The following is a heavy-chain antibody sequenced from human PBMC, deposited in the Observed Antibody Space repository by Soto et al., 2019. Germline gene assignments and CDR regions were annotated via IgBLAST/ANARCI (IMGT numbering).Heavy chain of an antibody. Sequence: QVQLVQSGAEVKKPGASVTVSCQASGYSFNNYDINWVRQATGQGLEWVGWMNPNSGHSGYAHKFQGRVTMTRNISISTAHMELSSLRSEDTAVYYCARVSSGWDFDYWGQGSLVTVSS. CDR1: GYSFNNYD. CDR2: MNPNSGHS. CDR3: ARVSSGWDFDY. J-gene: IGHJ4*02. D-gene: IGHD6-19*01. V-gene: IGHV1-8*01.